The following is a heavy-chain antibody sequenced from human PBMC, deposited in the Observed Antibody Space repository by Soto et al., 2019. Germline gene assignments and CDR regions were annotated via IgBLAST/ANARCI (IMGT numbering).Heavy chain of an antibody. Sequence: GASVKVSCKASGYTFTSYDMHWVRQAPGQRLEWMGWINAGNGNTKYSQKFQGRVTITRDTSASTAYMELSSLRSEDTAVYYCARDRLRYFDWLFSYWGQGTLVTVSS. CDR2: INAGNGNT. V-gene: IGHV1-3*01. J-gene: IGHJ4*02. D-gene: IGHD3-9*01. CDR3: ARDRLRYFDWLFSY. CDR1: GYTFTSYD.